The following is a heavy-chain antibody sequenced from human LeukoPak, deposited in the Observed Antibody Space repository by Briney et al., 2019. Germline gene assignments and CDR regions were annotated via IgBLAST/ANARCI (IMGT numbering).Heavy chain of an antibody. Sequence: GGSLRLSCVASGFTLSDYGIHWVRQAPGKGLEWVSLIWYDGSKIYYADSVKGRFSISKENSRNTVFLQMNSLRAEDTALYFCARGGTRLGYYYYAMDVWGQGTTVTVSS. D-gene: IGHD1-1*01. CDR2: IWYDGSKI. CDR1: GFTLSDYG. J-gene: IGHJ6*02. CDR3: ARGGTRLGYYYYAMDV. V-gene: IGHV3-33*01.